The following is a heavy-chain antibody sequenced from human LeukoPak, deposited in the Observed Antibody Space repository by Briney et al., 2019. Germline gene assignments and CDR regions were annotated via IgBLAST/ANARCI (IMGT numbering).Heavy chain of an antibody. CDR3: ARDGSFGYDLYYFDY. Sequence: QPGGSLRLSFAASGXTFSSYAMSWVRQAPGKGVEWVSAISGSGGSTYYADSVKGRFTISRDNSKNTLYLQMNSLRAEDTAVYYCARDGSFGYDLYYFDYWGQGTLLTVSS. V-gene: IGHV3-23*01. D-gene: IGHD5-12*01. CDR1: GXTFSSYA. J-gene: IGHJ4*02. CDR2: ISGSGGST.